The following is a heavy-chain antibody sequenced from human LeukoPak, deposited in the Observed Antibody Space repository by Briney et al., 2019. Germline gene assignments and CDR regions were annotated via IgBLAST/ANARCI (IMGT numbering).Heavy chain of an antibody. J-gene: IGHJ4*02. D-gene: IGHD3-3*01. Sequence: PGGSLRLSCAASGFTFSGYGMHWVRQAPGKGLEWVAFIRYEGSNKYYADSVKGRFTISRDNSKNTLYLQMNSLRAEDTAVYYCAKGGSYDFWSGYYPSLIDYWGQGTLVTVSS. V-gene: IGHV3-30*02. CDR2: IRYEGSNK. CDR3: AKGGSYDFWSGYYPSLIDY. CDR1: GFTFSGYG.